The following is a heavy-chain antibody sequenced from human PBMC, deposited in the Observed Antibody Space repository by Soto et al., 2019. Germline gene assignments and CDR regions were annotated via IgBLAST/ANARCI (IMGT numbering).Heavy chain of an antibody. V-gene: IGHV4-39*01. J-gene: IGHJ4*02. Sequence: SETLSLTCTVSGGSISSSSYYWGWIRQPPGKGLEWIGSIYYSGSTYYNPSLKSRVTISVDTSKNQFSLKLSSVTAADTAVYYCARLRTADFDYWGQGTLVTVSS. D-gene: IGHD6-19*01. CDR2: IYYSGST. CDR3: ARLRTADFDY. CDR1: GGSISSSSYY.